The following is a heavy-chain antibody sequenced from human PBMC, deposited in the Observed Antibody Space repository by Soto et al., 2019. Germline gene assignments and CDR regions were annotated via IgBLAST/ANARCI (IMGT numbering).Heavy chain of an antibody. J-gene: IGHJ3*02. CDR3: ARVFDAFDI. CDR2: IYTGGST. Sequence: ESGGGLIQPGGSLRLSCAASGFIVSTNYMTWVRQAPGKGLECVSVIYTGGSTYYADSVKGRLTISRDNSKNTLYLQMNSLRAEDTAVYYCARVFDAFDIWGQGTMVTVSS. CDR1: GFIVSTNY. V-gene: IGHV3-53*01.